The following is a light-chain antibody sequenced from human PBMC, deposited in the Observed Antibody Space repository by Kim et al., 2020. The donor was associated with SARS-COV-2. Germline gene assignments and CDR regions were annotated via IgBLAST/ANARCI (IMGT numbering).Light chain of an antibody. CDR2: AAS. CDR1: QDIANS. CDR3: QKYNSAPWT. Sequence: ASDGDKVTITCQASQDIANSLAWYQQKPGKVPQVLIYAASTLQSGVPSRFSGSGSGTEFTLTIGSLQTEDVATYYCQKYNSAPWTFGPGTKVDIK. J-gene: IGKJ1*01. V-gene: IGKV1-27*01.